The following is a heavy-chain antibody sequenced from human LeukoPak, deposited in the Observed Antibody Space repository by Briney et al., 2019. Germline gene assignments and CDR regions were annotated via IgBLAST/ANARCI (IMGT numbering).Heavy chain of an antibody. J-gene: IGHJ5*02. D-gene: IGHD6-13*01. V-gene: IGHV3-66*01. CDR2: IYSGGGST. CDR1: GFPVSSNY. Sequence: GGSLRLSCAASGFPVSSNYMSWVRQAPGKGLEWVSVIYSGGGSTYYADSVKGRFTISRDTSKNTLYLQMNSLRAEDTAVYYCARAGISSSWSHWFDPWGQGTLVTVSS. CDR3: ARAGISSSWSHWFDP.